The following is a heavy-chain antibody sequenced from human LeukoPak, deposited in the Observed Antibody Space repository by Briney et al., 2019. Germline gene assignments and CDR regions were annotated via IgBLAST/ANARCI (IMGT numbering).Heavy chain of an antibody. CDR1: GGSISSYY. CDR3: ARGSLPPPGGRITMIVRTGWFDP. V-gene: IGHV4-59*01. D-gene: IGHD3-22*01. Sequence: SETLSLTCTVSGGSISSYYWSWIRQPPGKGLEWIGYIYYSGSTNYNPSLKSRVTISVDTSKNQFSLKLSSVTAADTAVYYCARGSLPPPGGRITMIVRTGWFDPWGQGTLVTVSS. CDR2: IYYSGST. J-gene: IGHJ5*02.